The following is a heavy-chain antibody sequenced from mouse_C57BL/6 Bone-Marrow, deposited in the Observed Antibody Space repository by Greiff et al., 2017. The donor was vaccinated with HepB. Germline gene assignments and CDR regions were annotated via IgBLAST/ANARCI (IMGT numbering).Heavy chain of an antibody. D-gene: IGHD2-1*01. CDR3: YGNYFDY. CDR1: GYTFTSYW. J-gene: IGHJ2*01. Sequence: QVQLQQPGAELVRPGTSVKLSCKASGYTFTSYWMHWVKQRPRQGLEWIGVIDPSDSYTNYNQKFKGKATLTVDTSSSTAYMQLSSLTSEDSAVYYCYGNYFDYWGQGTTLTVSS. V-gene: IGHV1-59*01. CDR2: IDPSDSYT.